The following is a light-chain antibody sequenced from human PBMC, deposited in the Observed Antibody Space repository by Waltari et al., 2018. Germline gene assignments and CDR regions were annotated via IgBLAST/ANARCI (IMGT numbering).Light chain of an antibody. CDR3: QSYDSSLSAV. Sequence: QSVLTQPPSVSGAPGHSVTISCTGSRSNIGAGYAVHWYQQLPGAAPKLLIYAFVNRPSGVPDRFYGSKSGTSASLAINGLQAEDEAIYYCQSYDSSLSAVFGGGTKVTVL. V-gene: IGLV1-40*01. CDR1: RSNIGAGYA. CDR2: AFV. J-gene: IGLJ3*02.